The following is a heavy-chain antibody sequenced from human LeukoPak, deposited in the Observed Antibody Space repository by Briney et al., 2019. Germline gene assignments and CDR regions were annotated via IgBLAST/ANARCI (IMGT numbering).Heavy chain of an antibody. CDR2: INPSGGST. D-gene: IGHD1-26*01. CDR3: AREVYSGSYEGHFFDY. J-gene: IGHJ4*02. CDR1: GYTFTSYY. V-gene: IGHV1-46*01. Sequence: GASVKVSCKASGYTFTSYYMHWVRQAPGQGLEWMGIINPSGGSTSYAQKFQGRVTMTRDMSTSTVYMELSSLGSEDTAVYYCAREVYSGSYEGHFFDYWGQGTLVTVSS.